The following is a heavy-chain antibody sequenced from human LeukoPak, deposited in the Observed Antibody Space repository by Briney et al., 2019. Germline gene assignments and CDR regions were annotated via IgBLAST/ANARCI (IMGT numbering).Heavy chain of an antibody. CDR1: GFTFSSYG. CDR3: ARDSSVGTFYIYY. J-gene: IGHJ4*02. V-gene: IGHV3-33*01. D-gene: IGHD1-26*01. Sequence: GGSLRLSCAVSGFTFSSYGMHWVRQAPGKGLEWVAVTWSDGNRRYYVDSVKGRFTISKDNSKNTLFPQMDSLRAEDTAVYYCARDSSVGTFYIYYWGQGTLVIVSS. CDR2: TWSDGNRR.